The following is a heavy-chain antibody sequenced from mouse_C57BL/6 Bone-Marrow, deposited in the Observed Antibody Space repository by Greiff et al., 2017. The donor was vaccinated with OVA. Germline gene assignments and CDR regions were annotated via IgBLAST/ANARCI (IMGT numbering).Heavy chain of an antibody. J-gene: IGHJ2*01. Sequence: QVQLKESGAELVRPGTSVKVSCKASGYAFTNYLIEWVKQRPGQGLEWIGVINPGSGGTNYNEKFKGKATLTADKSSSTAYMQLSILTSEDSAVYFCAKPNRLYFDYWGQGATLTVSS. V-gene: IGHV1-54*01. CDR1: GYAFTNYL. CDR2: INPGSGGT. CDR3: AKPNRLYFDY. D-gene: IGHD2-14*01.